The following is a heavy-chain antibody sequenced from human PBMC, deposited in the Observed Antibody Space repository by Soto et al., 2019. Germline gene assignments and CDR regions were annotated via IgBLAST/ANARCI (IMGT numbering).Heavy chain of an antibody. Sequence: SVKVSCKASGGTFSRSTISWVRQAPGQGLEWMGGIMPIFGSANYAQKFQGRVTITADENTRTVYMELSRLRSEDTAVYYCARQFDSDTTDYYYAYWGQGTLVTVSS. D-gene: IGHD3-22*01. J-gene: IGHJ4*02. CDR2: IMPIFGSA. CDR1: GGTFSRST. CDR3: ARQFDSDTTDYYYAY. V-gene: IGHV1-69*13.